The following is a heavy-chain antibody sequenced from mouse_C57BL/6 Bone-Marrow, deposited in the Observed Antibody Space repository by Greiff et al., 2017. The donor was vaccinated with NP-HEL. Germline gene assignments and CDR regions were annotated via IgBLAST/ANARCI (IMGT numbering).Heavy chain of an antibody. V-gene: IGHV1-66*01. CDR3: ARDYGSSHWFAY. Sequence: QVQLQQSGPELVKPGASVKISCKASGYSFTSYYIHWVKQRPGQGLEWIGWIYPGSGNTKYNEKFKGKATLTADTSSSTAYMQLSSLTSEDSAVYYCARDYGSSHWFAYWGQGTLVTVSA. CDR1: GYSFTSYY. D-gene: IGHD1-1*01. CDR2: IYPGSGNT. J-gene: IGHJ3*01.